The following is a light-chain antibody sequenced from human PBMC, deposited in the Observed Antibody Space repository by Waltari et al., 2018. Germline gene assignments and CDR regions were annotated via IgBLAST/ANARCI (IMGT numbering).Light chain of an antibody. CDR1: SSDVGFYDF. CDR2: KVN. Sequence: QSALTQPASVSGSPGQSITISCTGTSSDVGFYDFVSWFQQHPGKAPKVMIYKVNNRPSVVFNGFSGSKSSNTAALTISGLQAEDEADYYCSSYTRRSYWVFGGGTQLTVL. CDR3: SSYTRRSYWV. V-gene: IGLV2-14*01. J-gene: IGLJ3*02.